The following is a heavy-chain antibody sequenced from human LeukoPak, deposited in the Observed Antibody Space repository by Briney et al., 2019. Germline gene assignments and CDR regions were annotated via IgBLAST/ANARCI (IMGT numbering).Heavy chain of an antibody. Sequence: PGGSLRLSCAASGFTFSSYAMSWVRQAPGKGLEWVSAISGSGGSTYYADSVKGRFTISRDNSKNTLCLQMNSLRAEDTAVYYCAKDPDYYDSIGDVAFDIWGQGTMVTVSS. CDR3: AKDPDYYDSIGDVAFDI. J-gene: IGHJ3*02. CDR2: ISGSGGST. D-gene: IGHD3-22*01. CDR1: GFTFSSYA. V-gene: IGHV3-23*01.